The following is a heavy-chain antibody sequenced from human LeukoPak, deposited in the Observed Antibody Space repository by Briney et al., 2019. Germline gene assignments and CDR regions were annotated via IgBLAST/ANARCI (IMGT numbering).Heavy chain of an antibody. J-gene: IGHJ6*03. V-gene: IGHV3-7*01. CDR2: IKQDGSEK. CDR3: ARDPTYGVVVAAALHYYYMDV. CDR1: GFTFSSYW. Sequence: PGGSLRLSCAASGFTFSSYWMSWVRQAPGKGLEWVANIKQDGSEKYYVDSVKGRFTISRDNAKNSLYLQMNSLRAEDTAVYYCARDPTYGVVVAAALHYYYMDVWGKGITVTVSS. D-gene: IGHD2-15*01.